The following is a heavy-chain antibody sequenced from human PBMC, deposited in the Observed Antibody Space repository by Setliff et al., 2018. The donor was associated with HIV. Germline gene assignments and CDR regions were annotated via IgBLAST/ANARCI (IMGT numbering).Heavy chain of an antibody. CDR2: IHHSGST. J-gene: IGHJ4*02. CDR1: GGSITSSTYY. CDR3: VRNGYYSLDY. D-gene: IGHD3-22*01. Sequence: SETLSLTCTVSGGSITSSTYYWIWIRQPPGKGLEWIGEIHHSGSTNYNPSLESRVTISIDKSKNQFSLKMTSVTAADTAVYNCVRNGYYSLDYWGQGTLVTVSS. V-gene: IGHV4-61*05.